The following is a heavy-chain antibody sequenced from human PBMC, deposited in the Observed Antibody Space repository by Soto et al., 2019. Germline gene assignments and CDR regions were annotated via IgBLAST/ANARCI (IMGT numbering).Heavy chain of an antibody. J-gene: IGHJ4*02. CDR1: GFTFSSYW. Sequence: EVQLVESGGGLVQPGGSLRLSCAASGFTFSSYWMSWVRQAPGKGLEWVANIKQDGSEKYYVDSVKGRFTISRDNAKNSLYLQMNSLRAEDTAVYYCARYGWENCSGGSCHYFDYWGQGTLVTVSS. CDR2: IKQDGSEK. D-gene: IGHD2-15*01. CDR3: ARYGWENCSGGSCHYFDY. V-gene: IGHV3-7*04.